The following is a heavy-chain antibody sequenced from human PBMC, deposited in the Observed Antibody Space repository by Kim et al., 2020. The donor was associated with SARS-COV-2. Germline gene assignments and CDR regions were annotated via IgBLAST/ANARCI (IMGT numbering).Heavy chain of an antibody. D-gene: IGHD6-13*01. Sequence: ASVKVSCKASGYTFTSYYMYWVRQAPGQGLEWMGIINPSGGSTSYAQKFQGRVTMTRDTSTSTVYMELSSLRSEDTAVYYCARERKQQGWFDPWGQGTLVTVSS. V-gene: IGHV1-46*01. CDR2: INPSGGST. CDR1: GYTFTSYY. CDR3: ARERKQQGWFDP. J-gene: IGHJ5*02.